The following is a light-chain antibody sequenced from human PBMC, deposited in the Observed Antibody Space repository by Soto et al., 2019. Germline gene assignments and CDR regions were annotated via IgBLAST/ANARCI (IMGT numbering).Light chain of an antibody. CDR2: DAS. J-gene: IGKJ2*02. V-gene: IGKV1-33*01. CDR1: QNISNN. Sequence: DIQMTQSPSALSASVRDRVTITCQASQNISNNFNWYQLKPGKVPKLLIYDASKLETGVPLKFTGSGSGTEFTVAISSLQPDDIATYFCQQYDNLPRTFGQGTKVDFK. CDR3: QQYDNLPRT.